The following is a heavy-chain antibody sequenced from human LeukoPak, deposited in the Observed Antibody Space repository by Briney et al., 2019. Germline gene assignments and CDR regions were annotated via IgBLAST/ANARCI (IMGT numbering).Heavy chain of an antibody. CDR3: AREAITIFGVARSFDY. D-gene: IGHD3-3*01. Sequence: GASVKVSCKASGYTFTSYYMHWVRQAPGQGLEWMGIINPSGGSTSYAQKFQGRVTVTRDTSTSTVYMELSSLRSEDTAVYYCAREAITIFGVARSFDYWGQGTLVTVSS. CDR2: INPSGGST. CDR1: GYTFTSYY. V-gene: IGHV1-46*01. J-gene: IGHJ4*02.